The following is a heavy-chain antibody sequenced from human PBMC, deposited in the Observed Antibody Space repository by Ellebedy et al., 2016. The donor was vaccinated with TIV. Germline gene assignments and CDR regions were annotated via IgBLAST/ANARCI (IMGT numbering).Heavy chain of an antibody. J-gene: IGHJ4*02. CDR1: GFTFSSYS. Sequence: GESLKISXAASGFTFSSYSMNWVRQAPGKGLEWVSSISSSSSYIYYADSVKGRFTISRDNAKNSLYLQMNSLRAEDTAVYYCARDLGRITMIVVDFDYWGQGTLVTVSS. D-gene: IGHD3-22*01. CDR3: ARDLGRITMIVVDFDY. CDR2: ISSSSSYI. V-gene: IGHV3-21*01.